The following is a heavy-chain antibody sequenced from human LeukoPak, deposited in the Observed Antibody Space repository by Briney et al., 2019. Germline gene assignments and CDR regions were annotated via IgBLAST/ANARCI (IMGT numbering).Heavy chain of an antibody. D-gene: IGHD5-12*01. CDR3: ARGLYGGYVP. CDR1: DDSISNYY. J-gene: IGHJ5*02. V-gene: IGHV4-59*13. CDR2: VYFSGSA. Sequence: SETLSLTCTVPDDSISNYYWSWIRQPPGKGLEWLGYVYFSGSANYNPSLKSRLTILVDTSRNQFSLKLNSVTAADTAVYYCARGLYGGYVPWGQGTLVTVAS.